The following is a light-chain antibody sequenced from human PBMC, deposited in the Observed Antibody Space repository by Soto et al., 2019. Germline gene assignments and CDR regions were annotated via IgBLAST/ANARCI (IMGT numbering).Light chain of an antibody. CDR3: QQSYSNPPRT. V-gene: IGKV1-39*01. CDR1: QSIRRW. J-gene: IGKJ1*01. CDR2: AAS. Sequence: DIQMTQSPSTLSASVGDRVTITCRAGQSIRRWLAWYQQTPGKAPNLLIYAASNLQSGVPSRFSGSGSGTDFTLTISSLQPEDFATYYCQQSYSNPPRTFGQGTKVDI.